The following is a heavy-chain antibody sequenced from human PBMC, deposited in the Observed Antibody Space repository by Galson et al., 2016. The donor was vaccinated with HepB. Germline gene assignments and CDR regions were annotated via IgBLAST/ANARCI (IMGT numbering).Heavy chain of an antibody. D-gene: IGHD5-12*01. CDR2: IYYVGNT. J-gene: IGHJ5*02. Sequence: SETLSLTCTVSGGSISSNSYYWGWIRQPPGKDLEWIGSIYYVGNTYYNPSLKSRVIISIDTSNNRVSLKLRSVTAADTAVYYCARHERLLSWFDPWGQGSLVTVSS. CDR3: ARHERLLSWFDP. CDR1: GGSISSNSYY. V-gene: IGHV4-39*01.